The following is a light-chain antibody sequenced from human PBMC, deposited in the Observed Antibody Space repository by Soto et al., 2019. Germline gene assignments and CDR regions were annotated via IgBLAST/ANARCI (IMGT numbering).Light chain of an antibody. CDR2: DVS. V-gene: IGLV2-14*03. CDR1: SSDVGGYNY. Sequence: QSALTQPASVSGSPGQSITISCTGTSSDVGGYNYVSWYQQYPGKAPKLMNYDVSGRPSGVSNRFSGSKSGNTASLTISGLQAEDEADYYCSSYTSSSLGVVFGGGTKLTVL. CDR3: SSYTSSSLGVV. J-gene: IGLJ2*01.